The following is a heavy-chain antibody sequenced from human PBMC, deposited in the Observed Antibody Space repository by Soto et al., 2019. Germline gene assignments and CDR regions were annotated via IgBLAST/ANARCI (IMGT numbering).Heavy chain of an antibody. CDR2: ISGSGGST. V-gene: IGHV3-23*01. Sequence: GGSLRLSCAASGFTFSSYAMSWVRQAPGKGLEWVSAISGSGGSTYYADSVKGRFTISRDNSKNTLYLQMNSLRAEDTAVCYCARDSGADGYSCCYVTAYYGIYTRGQRTTLPISS. D-gene: IGHD3-22*01. J-gene: IGHJ6*02. CDR1: GFTFSSYA. CDR3: ARDSGADGYSCCYVTAYYGIYT.